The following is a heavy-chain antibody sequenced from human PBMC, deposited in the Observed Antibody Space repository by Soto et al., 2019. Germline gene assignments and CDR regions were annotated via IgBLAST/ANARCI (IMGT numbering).Heavy chain of an antibody. CDR2: IYYTGST. V-gene: IGHV4-61*01. CDR1: GGSVSSESHY. Sequence: SETLSLTCTVSGGSVSSESHYWSWIRQTPGKGLEWIGYIYYTGSTNYNPSLKGRVTMSVDTSKNQFSLKLSSVTAADTAVYYCARGRTTIFGVVPNNWFDPWGQGTLVTVSS. J-gene: IGHJ5*02. D-gene: IGHD3-3*01. CDR3: ARGRTTIFGVVPNNWFDP.